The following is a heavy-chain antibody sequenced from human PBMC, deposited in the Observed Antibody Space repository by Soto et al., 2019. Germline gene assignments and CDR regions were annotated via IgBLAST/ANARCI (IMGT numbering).Heavy chain of an antibody. CDR1: GDLFNNYA. D-gene: IGHD6-13*01. CDR2: ISPLFSTT. Sequence: QVQLVQSGAEVKEPGSSVKVSCKATGDLFNNYAFNWVRQAPGQGLEWMGRISPLFSTTNYAQKFQGRVTIGADEFTTIVYLAVSNSESKDTAMYYFAASSSVAAAGYFNFWGQGTLVTVSP. J-gene: IGHJ4*02. V-gene: IGHV1-69*01. CDR3: AASSSVAAAGYFNF.